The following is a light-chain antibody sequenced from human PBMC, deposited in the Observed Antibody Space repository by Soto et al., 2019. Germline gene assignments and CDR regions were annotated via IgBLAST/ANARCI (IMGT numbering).Light chain of an antibody. Sequence: SYELTQPLSVSVALGQTARITCGGNSIGRKSVHWYQQKPGQAPVLVIYRDSNRPSGIPERFSGSNSGNTATLTISRAQPGDEADYYCQVWDTTTQVFGTGTKLTVL. CDR2: RDS. CDR1: SIGRKS. V-gene: IGLV3-9*01. J-gene: IGLJ1*01. CDR3: QVWDTTTQV.